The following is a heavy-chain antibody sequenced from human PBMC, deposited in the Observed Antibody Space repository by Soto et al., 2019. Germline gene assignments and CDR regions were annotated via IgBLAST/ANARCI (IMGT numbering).Heavy chain of an antibody. CDR2: INPNSGGT. D-gene: IGHD1-1*01. CDR1: GYTFTAYY. J-gene: IGHJ5*02. V-gene: IGHV1-2*02. CDR3: ARGGGRRYNELDP. Sequence: QVQLVQSGAEVKKPGASVKVSCKASGYTFTAYYMHWVRQAPGQGLEWMGWINPNSGGTYHAQNSQSSVTMPRDASPTTAYTELASLRSDDSTVYYCARGGGRRYNELDPWGHGTLVIVSS.